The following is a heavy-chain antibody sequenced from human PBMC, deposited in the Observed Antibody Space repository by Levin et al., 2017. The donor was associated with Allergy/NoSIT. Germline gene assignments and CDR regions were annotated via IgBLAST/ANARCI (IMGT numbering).Heavy chain of an antibody. CDR1: GGSISSSSYY. V-gene: IGHV4-39*07. Sequence: PSETLSLTCTVSGGSISSSSYYWGWIRQPPGTGLEWIGSIYYSGSTYYNPSPKSRFTISVDTSKNQFSLKLTSVTAADTAVYYCARGRGSSGWVDYWGQGTLVTVSS. CDR3: ARGRGSSGWVDY. J-gene: IGHJ4*02. D-gene: IGHD6-19*01. CDR2: IYYSGST.